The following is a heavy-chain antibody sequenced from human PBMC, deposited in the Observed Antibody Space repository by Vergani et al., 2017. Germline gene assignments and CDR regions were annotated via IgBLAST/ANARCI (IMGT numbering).Heavy chain of an antibody. V-gene: IGHV4-34*01. CDR3: ARGLGRVGTRTGTTFGRAFDI. J-gene: IGHJ3*02. CDR2: ISHSGST. CDR1: GGSFSGYF. Sequence: QVPLQQLGAGLLKPSETLSLTCAVYGGSFSGYFWSWIRQSPGKGLEWIGEISHSGSTDYKSSLKSRVTISVDTSKNQFSLKMRSVTAADTAVYYCARGLGRVGTRTGTTFGRAFDIWGQGTMVTVSS. D-gene: IGHD1-1*01.